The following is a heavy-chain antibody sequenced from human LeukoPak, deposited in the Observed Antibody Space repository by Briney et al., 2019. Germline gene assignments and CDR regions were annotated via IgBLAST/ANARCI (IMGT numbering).Heavy chain of an antibody. CDR1: GGSISSGSYY. CDR3: ARGMTTVTILDY. J-gene: IGHJ4*02. Sequence: SETLSLTCTVSGGSISSGSYYWSWIRQPAGKGLEWIGRIYTSGSTNYNPSLKSRVTISVDTSKNQFSLKLNSVTAADTAVYYCARGMTTVTILDYWGQGTLVTVSS. V-gene: IGHV4-61*02. CDR2: IYTSGST. D-gene: IGHD4-17*01.